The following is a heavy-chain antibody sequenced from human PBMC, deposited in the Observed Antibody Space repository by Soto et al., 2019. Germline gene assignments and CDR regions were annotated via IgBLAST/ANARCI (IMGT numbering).Heavy chain of an antibody. CDR3: ARGYYYGSGSFLDYYVMDV. D-gene: IGHD3-10*01. CDR1: GGTFSSYA. CDR2: IIPIFGTA. J-gene: IGHJ6*02. V-gene: IGHV1-69*06. Sequence: SVKVSCKASGGTFSSYAISWVRQAPGQGLEWMGGIIPIFGTANYAQKFQGRVTITADKSTSTAYMELSSLRSEDTAVYYCARGYYYGSGSFLDYYVMDVWGQGPNFPVS.